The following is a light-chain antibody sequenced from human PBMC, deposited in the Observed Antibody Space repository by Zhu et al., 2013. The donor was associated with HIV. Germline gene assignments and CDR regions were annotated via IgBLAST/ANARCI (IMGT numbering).Light chain of an antibody. CDR2: DDD. CDR1: NIGSES. CDR3: QVWDSSGDHPGV. J-gene: IGLJ3*02. Sequence: SYVLIQPPSVSVAPGQTARITCGGNNIGSESVHWYQQKPGQAPVLVVYDDDDRPSGIPERLSGSKSANTATLTVSRVEAGDEANYYCQVWDSSGDHPGVFGGGTKLTV. V-gene: IGLV3-21*02.